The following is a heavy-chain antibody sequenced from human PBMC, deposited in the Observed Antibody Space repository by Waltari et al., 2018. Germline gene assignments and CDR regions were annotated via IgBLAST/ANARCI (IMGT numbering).Heavy chain of an antibody. CDR3: ARLSYGLNYYYYYYMDV. Sequence: QVQLVQSGAEVKKPGASVKVSCKASGYTFTSSYMHWVRQAPGQGLEWMGRINPNSGGTNYAQKFQGRVTMTRDTSISTAYMELSRLRSDDTAVYYCARLSYGLNYYYYYYMDVWGKGTTVTVSS. D-gene: IGHD5-18*01. CDR1: GYTFTSSY. CDR2: INPNSGGT. V-gene: IGHV1-2*06. J-gene: IGHJ6*03.